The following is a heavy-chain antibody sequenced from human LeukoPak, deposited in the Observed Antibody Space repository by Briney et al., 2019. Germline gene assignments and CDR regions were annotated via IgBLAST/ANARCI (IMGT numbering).Heavy chain of an antibody. J-gene: IGHJ4*02. Sequence: GGSLRLSCAASGFTFSRYALGWVRQAPGKGLEWVSVISGSGANTYYANSVRGRFTISRDNSRNTLYLQISSLGADDTAVYYCAKDMGRGGGAVIDYWGQGTLVTVSS. CDR1: GFTFSRYA. CDR3: AKDMGRGGGAVIDY. CDR2: ISGSGANT. D-gene: IGHD2-21*01. V-gene: IGHV3-23*01.